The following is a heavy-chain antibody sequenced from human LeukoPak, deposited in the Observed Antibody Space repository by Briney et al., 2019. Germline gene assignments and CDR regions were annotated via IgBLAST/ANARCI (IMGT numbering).Heavy chain of an antibody. J-gene: IGHJ4*02. CDR2: ISGSGGST. CDR3: AKASAMIVVVSKHFDY. CDR1: GFIFTSFC. V-gene: IGHV3-23*01. D-gene: IGHD3-22*01. Sequence: PGGSLRLSCAASGFIFTSFCMSWVRQAPGKGLEWVSAISGSGGSTYYADSVKGRFTISRDNSKNTLYLQMNSLRAEDTAVYYCAKASAMIVVVSKHFDYWGQGTLVTVSS.